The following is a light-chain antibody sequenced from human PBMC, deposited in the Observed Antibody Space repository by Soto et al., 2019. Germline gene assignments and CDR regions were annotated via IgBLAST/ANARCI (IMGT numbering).Light chain of an antibody. CDR2: DTS. J-gene: IGKJ5*01. V-gene: IGKV3-15*01. CDR1: QSVGGN. Sequence: EIVMTQSPATLSVSPGERATLSCRASQSVGGNLAWYQQKPGQAPRLLIYDTSTRATGIPARFSGSGSGTEFTLTISSLQSEDFAVYYCQQYNTWPPITFGQGTRLEIK. CDR3: QQYNTWPPIT.